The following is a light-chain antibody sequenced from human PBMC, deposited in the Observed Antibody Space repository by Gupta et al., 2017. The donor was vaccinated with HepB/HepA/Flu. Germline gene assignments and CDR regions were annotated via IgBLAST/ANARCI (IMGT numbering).Light chain of an antibody. J-gene: IGLJ2*01. V-gene: IGLV3-9*01. CDR3: HMWGSASVV. CDR2: EDN. Sequence: SDDLTQPISLSASLRQTATFTCVGDNIPSGFVHWYQHIPGQAPALVIHEDNKRPSEIPERFSGSSSGNTATLTISRVQAGDEGDYYCHMWGSASVVFGGGTRLTV. CDR1: NIPSGF.